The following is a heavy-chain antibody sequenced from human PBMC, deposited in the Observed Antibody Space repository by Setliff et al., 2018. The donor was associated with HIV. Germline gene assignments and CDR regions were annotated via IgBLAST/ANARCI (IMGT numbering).Heavy chain of an antibody. D-gene: IGHD3-10*01. V-gene: IGHV1-24*01. CDR3: ATLYNSGSLTSFDY. J-gene: IGHJ4*02. CDR2: FDPEDGET. CDR1: GYTLAELS. Sequence: ASVKVSCKVSGYTLAELSMHWVRQAPGKGLEWMGGFDPEDGETIYAQKFQGRVSMTEEKSTDTAYMELSSLRSDDTAVYYCATLYNSGSLTSFDYWGQGTVVTVSS.